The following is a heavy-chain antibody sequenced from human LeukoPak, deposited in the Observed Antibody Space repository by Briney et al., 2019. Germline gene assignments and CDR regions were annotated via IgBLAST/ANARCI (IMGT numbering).Heavy chain of an antibody. CDR3: GRDSRYYYGSGSYSY. CDR1: GFTFDDYG. D-gene: IGHD3-10*01. J-gene: IGHJ4*02. CDR2: INWNGGST. Sequence: GGSLRLSCAASGFTFDDYGMSWVRQAPGKGLEWVSGINWNGGSTGYADSVKGRFTISRDNAKNSLYLQMNSLRAEDTALYYCGRDSRYYYGSGSYSYWGQGTLVTVSS. V-gene: IGHV3-20*04.